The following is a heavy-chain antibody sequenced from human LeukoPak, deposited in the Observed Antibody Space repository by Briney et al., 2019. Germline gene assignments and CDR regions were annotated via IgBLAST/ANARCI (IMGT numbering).Heavy chain of an antibody. D-gene: IGHD4-17*01. Sequence: GGSLRLSCAASGFTFSRYNMNWVRQAPGKGLEWVSYISSSGSTIYYADSVKGRFTISRDNAKNSLYLQMNSLRAEDTAVYYCARDRMDYEADYWGQGTLVTVSS. CDR1: GFTFSRYN. J-gene: IGHJ4*02. CDR2: ISSSGSTI. CDR3: ARDRMDYEADY. V-gene: IGHV3-48*03.